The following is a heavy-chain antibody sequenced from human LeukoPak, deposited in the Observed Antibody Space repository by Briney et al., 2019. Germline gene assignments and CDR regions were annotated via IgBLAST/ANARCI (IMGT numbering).Heavy chain of an antibody. V-gene: IGHV5-51*01. J-gene: IGHJ1*01. CDR1: GYSFTSYW. CDR3: AGHYSSGWYGGVQYFQH. CDR2: IYPGDSDT. D-gene: IGHD6-19*01. Sequence: GESLKISCKGSGYSFTSYWIGWVRQMPGKGLEWMGIIYPGDSDTRYSPSFQGQVTISADKSISTAYLQWSSLKASDTAMYSCAGHYSSGWYGGVQYFQHWGQGTLVTVSS.